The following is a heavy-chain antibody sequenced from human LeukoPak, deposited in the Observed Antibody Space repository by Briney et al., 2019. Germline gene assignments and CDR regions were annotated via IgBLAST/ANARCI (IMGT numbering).Heavy chain of an antibody. CDR3: AKDPYSYNSGWLDP. J-gene: IGHJ5*02. CDR1: GFTFSSYA. V-gene: IGHV3-23*01. Sequence: GGSLRLSCAASGFTFSSYAMSWVRQAPGKGLEWVSGVNSSGGSTYYADSVRGRFTVSRDISKNTLYLQMNSLRAEDTAVYYCAKDPYSYNSGWLDPWGQGTLVTVSS. D-gene: IGHD3-22*01. CDR2: VNSSGGST.